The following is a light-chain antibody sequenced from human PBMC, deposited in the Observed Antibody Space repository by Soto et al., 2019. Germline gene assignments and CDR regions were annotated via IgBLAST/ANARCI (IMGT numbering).Light chain of an antibody. CDR3: QQYNNSYT. CDR2: GAS. J-gene: IGKJ2*01. CDR1: QSVSSN. V-gene: IGKV3-15*01. Sequence: EIVMTQSPATLSVSPGERATLSCRASQSVSSNLAWYQQKPGQAPRLLIYGASTRATGIPARFSGSGSGTEFTLIISSLQSEDFAVYHCQQYNNSYTFGQGTKLEIK.